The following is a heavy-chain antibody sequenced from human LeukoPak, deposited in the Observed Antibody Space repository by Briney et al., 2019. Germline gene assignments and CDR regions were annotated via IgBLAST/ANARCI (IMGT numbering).Heavy chain of an antibody. V-gene: IGHV1-2*02. CDR3: ARDPQAAAGMGAFDI. Sequence: GASVTVSFKASGYTFTGYYMHWVRQAPGQGLEWMGWINPNSGGTNYAQKFQGRVTMTRDTSISTAYMELSRLRSDDTAVYYCARDPQAAAGMGAFDIWGQGTMVTVSS. CDR1: GYTFTGYY. CDR2: INPNSGGT. J-gene: IGHJ3*02. D-gene: IGHD6-13*01.